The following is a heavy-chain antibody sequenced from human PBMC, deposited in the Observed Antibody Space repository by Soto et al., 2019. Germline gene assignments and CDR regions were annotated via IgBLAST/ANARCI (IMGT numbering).Heavy chain of an antibody. Sequence: GSGPTLVNPTQTLTLTCTFSGFSLSTSGVGVGWIRQPPGKALEWLALIYWNDDKRYSPSLKSRLTITKDTSKNQVVLTMTNMVPVDTATYYCAHSLKYVFWSGYLGYYCYGIDVSGQGTTVTVS. D-gene: IGHD3-3*01. CDR2: IYWNDDK. J-gene: IGHJ6*02. CDR1: GFSLSTSGVG. V-gene: IGHV2-5*01. CDR3: AHSLKYVFWSGYLGYYCYGIDV.